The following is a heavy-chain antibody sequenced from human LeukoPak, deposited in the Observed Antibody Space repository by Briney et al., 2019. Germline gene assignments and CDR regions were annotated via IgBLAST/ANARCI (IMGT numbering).Heavy chain of an antibody. CDR1: GYTFTGYY. J-gene: IGHJ3*02. Sequence: RASVKVSCKANGYTFTGYYIHWVRQAPGQGLEWMGWINPHSGDTKYALKFEVRVTMTRDTSISTAYMELSRLKYDDTAVYYCARGGPGDYLSFDMWGQGTMITVSS. V-gene: IGHV1-2*02. CDR2: INPHSGDT. D-gene: IGHD4-17*01. CDR3: ARGGPGDYLSFDM.